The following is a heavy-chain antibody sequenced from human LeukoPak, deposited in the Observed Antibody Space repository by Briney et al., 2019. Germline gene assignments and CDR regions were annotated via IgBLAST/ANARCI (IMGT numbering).Heavy chain of an antibody. CDR1: GGSFSGYY. CDR2: INHSGST. J-gene: IGHJ4*02. CDR3: ARLRSSSWYRPGLVY. V-gene: IGHV4-34*01. D-gene: IGHD6-13*01. Sequence: PSETLSLTCAVYGGSFSGYYWSWLRQPPGKGLEWIGEINHSGSTNYNPSLKSRVTISVDTSKNQFSLKLSSVTAADTAVYYCARLRSSSWYRPGLVYWGQGTLVTVSS.